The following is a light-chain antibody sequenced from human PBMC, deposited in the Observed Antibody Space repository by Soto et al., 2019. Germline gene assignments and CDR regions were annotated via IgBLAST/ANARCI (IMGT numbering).Light chain of an antibody. Sequence: QSVLAQPPSASGTPGQSVTISCSGSNSNIGRNDVTWYQQVPGTAPQCLIYSNDQRPSGVPDRISGSRSGTSASLAISGLQSGDEAESYCAAWDDTLRARVFGGGTKLTVL. J-gene: IGLJ2*01. V-gene: IGLV1-44*01. CDR1: NSNIGRND. CDR2: SND. CDR3: AAWDDTLRARV.